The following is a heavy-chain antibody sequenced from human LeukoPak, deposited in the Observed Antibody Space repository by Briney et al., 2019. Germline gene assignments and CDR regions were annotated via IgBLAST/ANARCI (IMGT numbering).Heavy chain of an antibody. CDR1: GYTFTSYG. CDR3: ARDHQYSSGWSWFDP. Sequence: GASVTVSCKASGYTFTSYGISWVRQAPGQGLEWMGWISAYNGNTNYAQKLQGRVTMTTDTSTSTAYMELRSLRSDDTAVYYCARDHQYSSGWSWFDPWGQGTLVTVSS. CDR2: ISAYNGNT. J-gene: IGHJ5*02. D-gene: IGHD6-19*01. V-gene: IGHV1-18*01.